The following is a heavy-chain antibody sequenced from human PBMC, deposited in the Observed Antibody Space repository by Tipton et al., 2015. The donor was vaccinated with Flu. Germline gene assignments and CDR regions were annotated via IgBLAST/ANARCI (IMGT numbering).Heavy chain of an antibody. CDR1: GDSITNSYW. V-gene: IGHV4-4*02. CDR3: ATYSHAGPAAAFHV. D-gene: IGHD6-25*01. Sequence: LSLTCDVSGDSITNSYWWTWVRQSPGKGLEWLGEIFPTGHTNYNPSLKGRVSMSLNKSKNQFSLNVNSVTAADTALYYCATYSHAGPAAAFHVWGQGTMVTVSS. J-gene: IGHJ3*01. CDR2: IFPTGHT.